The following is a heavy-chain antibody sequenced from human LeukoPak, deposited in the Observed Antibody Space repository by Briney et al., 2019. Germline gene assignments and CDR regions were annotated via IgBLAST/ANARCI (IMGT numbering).Heavy chain of an antibody. V-gene: IGHV3-33*01. CDR3: ARDVTHCGGDCYSGDY. CDR2: IWYDGSNQ. CDR1: GFTFRSYG. Sequence: PGRSLRLSCAVSGFTFRSYGMHWVRQAPGKGLEWVAVIWYDGSNQYYVDSVKGRFTISRDNSKNMLYLQMNSLRAEDTAVYYCARDVTHCGGDCYSGDYWGQGTLVTVSS. D-gene: IGHD2-21*02. J-gene: IGHJ4*02.